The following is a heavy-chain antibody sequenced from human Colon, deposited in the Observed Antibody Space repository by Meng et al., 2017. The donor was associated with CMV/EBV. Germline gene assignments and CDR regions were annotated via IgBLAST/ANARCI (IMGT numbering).Heavy chain of an antibody. CDR1: GYTFTSYD. CDR2: MNPNSGNT. V-gene: IGHV1-8*01. Sequence: ASVKVSCKASGYTFTSYDINWVRQATGQGLEWMGWMNPNSGNTGYAQKFQGRVTMTRNTSISTAYMELSSLGSEDTAVYYCAGWGSGGPNFDYWGQGTLVTVSS. CDR3: AGWGSGGPNFDY. J-gene: IGHJ4*02. D-gene: IGHD6-19*01.